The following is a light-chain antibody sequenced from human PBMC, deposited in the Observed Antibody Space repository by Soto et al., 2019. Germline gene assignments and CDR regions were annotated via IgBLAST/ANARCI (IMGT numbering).Light chain of an antibody. J-gene: IGKJ4*01. Sequence: DIQMTQSPTTLSASVGDRVTITCRASQGISSYLAWYLQKPGKAPKLLIYAASTLQSGVPSRFSGSGSGTEFTLTISSLQPEDFATYCCQQLNSYPLTFGGGTKVDIK. CDR2: AAS. CDR3: QQLNSYPLT. V-gene: IGKV1-9*01. CDR1: QGISSY.